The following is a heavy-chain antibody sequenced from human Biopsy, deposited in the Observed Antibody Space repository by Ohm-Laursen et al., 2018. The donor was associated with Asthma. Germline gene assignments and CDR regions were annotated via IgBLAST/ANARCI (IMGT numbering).Heavy chain of an antibody. V-gene: IGHV1-69*01. CDR3: ARCQVGYSSGWSLLLKKIYYSGMDV. CDR2: IMTVFGTT. Sequence: SSVKVSCKAPGGTFSNFDISWVRQAPGQGLEWLGGIMTVFGTTKYAQKFQGRVTITADESTSTAYMEVTSLRSEDTAIYYCARCQVGYSSGWSLLLKKIYYSGMDVWGQGTAVTVSS. D-gene: IGHD6-19*01. CDR1: GGTFSNFD. J-gene: IGHJ6*02.